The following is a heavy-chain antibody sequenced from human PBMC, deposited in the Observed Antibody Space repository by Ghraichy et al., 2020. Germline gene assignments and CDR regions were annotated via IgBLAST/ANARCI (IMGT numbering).Heavy chain of an antibody. D-gene: IGHD2-2*01. CDR1: GGSISSGSYY. CDR2: IYTSGST. J-gene: IGHJ6*03. CDR3: AREVYCSSTSCPMGFFIDYSYSYMDV. V-gene: IGHV4-61*02. Sequence: SETLSLTCTVSGGSISSGSYYWSWIRQPAGKGLEWIGRIYTSGSTNYNPSLKSRVTISVDTSKNQFSLKLSSATAADTAVYYCAREVYCSSTSCPMGFFIDYSYSYMDVWGKATTVTVSS.